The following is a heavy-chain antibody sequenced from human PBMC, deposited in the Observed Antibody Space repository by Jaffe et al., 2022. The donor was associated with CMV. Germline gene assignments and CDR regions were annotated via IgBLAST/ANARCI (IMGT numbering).Heavy chain of an antibody. CDR2: ISYDGSNK. CDR3: AKELQRPSYFPVLTSNDLDY. J-gene: IGHJ4*02. V-gene: IGHV3-30*18. Sequence: QVQLVESGGGVVQPGRSLRLSCAASGFTFSSYGMHWVRQAPGKGLEWVAVISYDGSNKYYADSVKGRFTISRDNSKNTLYLQMNSLRAEDTAVYYCAKELQRPSYFPVLTSNDLDYWGQGTLVTVSS. CDR1: GFTFSSYG. D-gene: IGHD1-26*01.